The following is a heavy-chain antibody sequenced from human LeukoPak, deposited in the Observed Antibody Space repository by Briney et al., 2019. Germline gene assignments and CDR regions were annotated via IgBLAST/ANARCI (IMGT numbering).Heavy chain of an antibody. Sequence: GGSLRLSCAASGFSFSAYWMSWVRQAPGKGLEWLANIKTDGSEQYYVDSVKGRFTISRDNAMNSLYLQMNSLRADDTAVYYSARGYCSGGTCYLPGYWGQGTLVTVSS. J-gene: IGHJ4*02. CDR1: GFSFSAYW. CDR2: IKTDGSEQ. CDR3: ARGYCSGGTCYLPGY. D-gene: IGHD2-15*01. V-gene: IGHV3-7*04.